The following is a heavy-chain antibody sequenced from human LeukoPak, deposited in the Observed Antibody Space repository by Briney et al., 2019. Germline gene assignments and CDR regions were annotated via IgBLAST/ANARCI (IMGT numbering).Heavy chain of an antibody. CDR2: INPNSGGT. CDR1: GYTFTSYD. J-gene: IGHJ4*02. D-gene: IGHD1-1*01. V-gene: IGHV1-2*02. Sequence: ASVKVSCKASGYTFTSYDINWVRQATGQGLEWMGWINPNSGGTNYAQKFQGRVTMTRDTSISTAYMELSRLRSDDTAVYYCARVKTGTTGIHYWGQGTLVTVSS. CDR3: ARVKTGTTGIHY.